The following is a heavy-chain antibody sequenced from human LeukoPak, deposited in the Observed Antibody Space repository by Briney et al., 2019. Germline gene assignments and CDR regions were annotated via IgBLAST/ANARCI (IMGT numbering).Heavy chain of an antibody. J-gene: IGHJ1*01. D-gene: IGHD6-19*01. V-gene: IGHV3-23*01. CDR3: TRNSGWYGLS. CDR2: ISGSGGST. CDR1: GFTFSSYA. Sequence: GGSLRLSCAASGFTFSSYAMSWVRQAPGKGLEWVSAISGSGGSTYSADSVKGRFTISRDNSKNTLYLQMNSLRAEDTAVYYCTRNSGWYGLSWGQGTLVTVSS.